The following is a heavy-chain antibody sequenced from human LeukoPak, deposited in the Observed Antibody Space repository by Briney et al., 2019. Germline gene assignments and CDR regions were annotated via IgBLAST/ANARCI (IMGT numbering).Heavy chain of an antibody. CDR1: GGSISSGGYY. J-gene: IGHJ3*02. V-gene: IGHV4-30-2*01. CDR2: IYHSGST. CDR3: ARVWVYGDLSWPGAFDI. D-gene: IGHD4-17*01. Sequence: PSETLSLTCTVSGGSISSGGYYWSWIRQPPGKGLEWIGYIYHSGSTYYNPSLKSRVTISVDRSKNQFSLKLSSVTAADTAVYYCARVWVYGDLSWPGAFDIWGQGTMVTVSS.